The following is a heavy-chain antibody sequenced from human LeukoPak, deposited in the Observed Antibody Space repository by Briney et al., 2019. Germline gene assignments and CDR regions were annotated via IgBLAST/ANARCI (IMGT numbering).Heavy chain of an antibody. V-gene: IGHV3-11*05. CDR1: GFTFSDYY. D-gene: IGHD1-26*01. CDR2: ISPSSHYT. Sequence: PGGSLRLSCAASGFTFSDYYMAWIRQAPGKGLECFSYISPSSHYTNYPDSVKGRFTISRDNAKNSLYLQMNSLRAEDTAVYYCARVTVGTTNRFDYWGQGTLVTVSS. J-gene: IGHJ4*02. CDR3: ARVTVGTTNRFDY.